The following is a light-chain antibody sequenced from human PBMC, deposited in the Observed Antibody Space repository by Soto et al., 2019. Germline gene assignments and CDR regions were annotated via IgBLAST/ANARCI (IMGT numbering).Light chain of an antibody. V-gene: IGKV1-5*03. CDR2: KAS. J-gene: IGKJ1*01. CDR1: QSISSC. Sequence: DIQMTQSPSTLSASVGDRVTITCRASQSISSCLAWYQHKPGKAPKRLIYKASSLESGVPSRFSGSGSGTEFSLTISSLQPDDFAAYYCQQYNSYSPWTFGQGTKVEIK. CDR3: QQYNSYSPWT.